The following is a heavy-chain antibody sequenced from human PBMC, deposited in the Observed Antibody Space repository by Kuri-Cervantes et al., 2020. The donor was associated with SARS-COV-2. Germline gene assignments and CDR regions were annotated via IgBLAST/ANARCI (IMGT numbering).Heavy chain of an antibody. CDR3: ARHAKYCSSTSCYETKDYYYYGMDV. D-gene: IGHD2-2*01. V-gene: IGHV5-10-1*01. CDR2: IDPDDSYI. Sequence: GESLKISCTGSGNSFITSWINWVRQMPGKGLEWMGRIDPDDSYIDYSPSFQGHVTISVDKSTSTAYLQWNSLKASDTAMYYCARHAKYCSSTSCYETKDYYYYGMDVWGQGTTVTVSS. J-gene: IGHJ6*02. CDR1: GNSFITSW.